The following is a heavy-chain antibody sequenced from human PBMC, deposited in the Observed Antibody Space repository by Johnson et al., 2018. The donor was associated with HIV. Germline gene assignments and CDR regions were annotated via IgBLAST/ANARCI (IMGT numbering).Heavy chain of an antibody. J-gene: IGHJ3*02. CDR2: IRYDGSKR. D-gene: IGHD3-22*01. V-gene: IGHV3-33*01. Sequence: QVQLVESGGGVVQPERSLRLSCVASGFTFSSSGMHWVRQAPGKGLEWVAFIRYDGSKRYYADSVKGRVTISRDNAKNSLYLQLNSLRAEDTALYYCARLVSSSFTHAFEIWGQGTMVTVSS. CDR3: ARLVSSSFTHAFEI. CDR1: GFTFSSSG.